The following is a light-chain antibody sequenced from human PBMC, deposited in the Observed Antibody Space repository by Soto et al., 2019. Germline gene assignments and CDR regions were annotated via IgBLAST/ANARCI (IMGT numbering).Light chain of an antibody. V-gene: IGKV1-39*01. CDR1: LSISTY. Sequence: DVPMTQSPSSLSASVGDTVTITCRASLSISTYLYWYQLVPGKPPRLLIYAASTLQSGVLSRFSGSGSGTAFTLTTSSLPPADFAASYWHQTYSSPPYTFGQGTNLEIK. CDR2: AAS. CDR3: HQTYSSPPYT. J-gene: IGKJ2*01.